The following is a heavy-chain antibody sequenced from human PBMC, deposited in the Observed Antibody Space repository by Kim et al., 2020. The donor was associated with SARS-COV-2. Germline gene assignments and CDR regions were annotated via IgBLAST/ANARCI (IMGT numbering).Heavy chain of an antibody. Sequence: SETLSLTCTVSGGSISSYYWSWIRQPPGKGLEWIGYIYYSGSTNYNPSLKSRVTISVDTSKNQFSLKLSSVTAADTAVYYCASPSGPSSGWWRGAFDIWGQGTMVTVSS. D-gene: IGHD6-19*01. CDR1: GGSISSYY. V-gene: IGHV4-59*08. CDR3: ASPSGPSSGWWRGAFDI. CDR2: IYYSGST. J-gene: IGHJ3*02.